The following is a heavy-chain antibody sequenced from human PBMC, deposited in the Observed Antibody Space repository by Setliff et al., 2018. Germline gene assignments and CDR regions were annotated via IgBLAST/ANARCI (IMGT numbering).Heavy chain of an antibody. V-gene: IGHV1-69*06. CDR1: GGTFSSYA. CDR3: ARGRYSGYDSLYCGGDCYSLPDY. Sequence: ASVKVSCKASGGTFSSYAISWVRQAPGQGLEWMGRIIPIFGTANYAQKFQGRVTITADKSTSTAYMELSSLRSEDTAVYYCARGRYSGYDSLYCGGDCYSLPDYWGQGTLVTVS. D-gene: IGHD2-21*01. CDR2: IIPIFGTA. J-gene: IGHJ4*02.